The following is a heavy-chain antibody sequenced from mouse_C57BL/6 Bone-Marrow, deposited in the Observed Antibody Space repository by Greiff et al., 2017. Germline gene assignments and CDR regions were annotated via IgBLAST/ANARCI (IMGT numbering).Heavy chain of an antibody. CDR1: GYSITSGYY. CDR3: SRAGLGPAWFAY. Sequence: ESGPGLVKPSQSLSLTCSVTGYSITSGYYWNWIRQFPGNKLEWMGYISYDGSNNYNPSLQNRISITRDPSKNQFFLKLNSVTTEDTATYYGSRAGLGPAWFAYWGQGNLVTVSA. J-gene: IGHJ3*01. D-gene: IGHD4-1*01. V-gene: IGHV3-6*01. CDR2: ISYDGSN.